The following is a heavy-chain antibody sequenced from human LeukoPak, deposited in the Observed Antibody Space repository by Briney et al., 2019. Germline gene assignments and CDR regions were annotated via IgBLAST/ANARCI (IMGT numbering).Heavy chain of an antibody. CDR1: GFTFRTYW. Sequence: GGSLRLSCAVSGFTFRTYWMHWVRQVPGEGLVWVSRINEDGSITNYADSVKGRFSISRDNAKNTLYLQMNSLRAEDTALYYCARKLWHRNDCWGQGTLVTVSS. J-gene: IGHJ4*02. V-gene: IGHV3-74*01. CDR3: ARKLWHRNDC. D-gene: IGHD3-16*01. CDR2: INEDGSIT.